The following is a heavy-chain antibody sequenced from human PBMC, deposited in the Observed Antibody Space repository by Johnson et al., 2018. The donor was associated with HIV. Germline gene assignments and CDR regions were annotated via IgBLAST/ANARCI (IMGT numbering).Heavy chain of an antibody. CDR1: GFTFSSYW. V-gene: IGHV3-74*01. CDR2: INSDGSSA. D-gene: IGHD4-23*01. Sequence: VQLVESGGGLVQPGGSLRLSCAASGFTFSSYWMHWVRQAPGKGLVWVSRINSDGSSASYADSVKGRFPISRDNSKNTLYLQMNSLRAEDTAVYYCARIVRMTTVVIGDAFDIWGQGTKVTVSS. CDR3: ARIVRMTTVVIGDAFDI. J-gene: IGHJ3*02.